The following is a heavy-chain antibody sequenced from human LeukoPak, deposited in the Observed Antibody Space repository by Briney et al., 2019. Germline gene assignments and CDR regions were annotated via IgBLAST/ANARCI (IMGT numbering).Heavy chain of an antibody. V-gene: IGHV4-39*07. Sequence: SETLSLTCTVSGGSISSSSYYWGWIRQPPGKGLEWIGSIYYSGSTYYNPSLKSRVTISVDTSKNQFSLKLSSVTAADTAVYYCAREILGYGMDVWGQGTTVTVSS. CDR3: AREILGYGMDV. J-gene: IGHJ6*02. CDR2: IYYSGST. D-gene: IGHD3-16*01. CDR1: GGSISSSSYY.